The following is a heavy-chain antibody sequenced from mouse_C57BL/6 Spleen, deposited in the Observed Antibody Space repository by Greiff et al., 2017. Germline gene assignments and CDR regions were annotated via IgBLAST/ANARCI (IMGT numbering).Heavy chain of an antibody. J-gene: IGHJ2*01. CDR3: AREELNLVYCFDY. Sequence: EVKLLESGGDLVKPGGSLKLSCAASGFTFSSYGMSWVRQTPDKRLEWVATISSGGSYTYDPDDVKGRFTISRDNAKNTLDLQMSSLKSEDTAMYDFAREELNLVYCFDYWGQGTTLTVSS. CDR1: GFTFSSYG. V-gene: IGHV5-6*01. CDR2: ISSGGSYT. D-gene: IGHD1-3*01.